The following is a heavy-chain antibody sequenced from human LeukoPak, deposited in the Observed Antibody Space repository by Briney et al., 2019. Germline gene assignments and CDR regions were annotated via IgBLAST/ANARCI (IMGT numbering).Heavy chain of an antibody. V-gene: IGHV1-46*01. Sequence: PWASVKVSCKASGYTFTSYYMHWVRQAPGEGLEWMGIINPSGGSTSYAQKFQGRVTMTRDMSTSTVYMELSSLRSEDTAVYYCARVAAEVVGVPGAIGFGWLRRDYYYMDVWGKGTTVTVSS. CDR1: GYTFTSYY. J-gene: IGHJ6*03. CDR3: ARVAAEVVGVPGAIGFGWLRRDYYYMDV. D-gene: IGHD2-2*02. CDR2: INPSGGST.